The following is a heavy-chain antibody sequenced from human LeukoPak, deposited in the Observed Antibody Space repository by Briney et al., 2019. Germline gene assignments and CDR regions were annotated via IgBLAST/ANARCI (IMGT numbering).Heavy chain of an antibody. V-gene: IGHV3-33*06. CDR3: AKDSRIVVPSWYGMVV. CDR1: GFTFSSYG. Sequence: PGRSLRLSCAASGFTFSSYGMHWVRQAPGKGLEWVAVIWYDGSNKYYADSVKGRFTISRDNSNNTLYLQMNSLRAEDTAIYYCAKDSRIVVPSWYGMVVWGHGTTVSVSS. D-gene: IGHD3-22*01. CDR2: IWYDGSNK. J-gene: IGHJ6*02.